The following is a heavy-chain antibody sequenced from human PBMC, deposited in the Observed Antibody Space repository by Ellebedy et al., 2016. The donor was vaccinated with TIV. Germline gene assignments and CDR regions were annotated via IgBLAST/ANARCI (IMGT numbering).Heavy chain of an antibody. CDR1: GGSISTYY. V-gene: IGHV4-59*08. CDR3: ARQLYDFWSGYYSRANWFDP. J-gene: IGHJ5*02. D-gene: IGHD3-3*01. CDR2: IYYSGST. Sequence: MPGGSLRLSCTVSGGSISTYYWSWIRQPPGKGLEWIGYIYYSGSTNYNPSLKSLVTISVDTSKNQFSLRLSSVTAADTAVYYCARQLYDFWSGYYSRANWFDPWGQGTLVTVSS.